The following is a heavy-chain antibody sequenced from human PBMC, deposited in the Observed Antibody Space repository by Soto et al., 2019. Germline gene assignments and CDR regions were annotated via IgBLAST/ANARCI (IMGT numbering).Heavy chain of an antibody. D-gene: IGHD6-19*01. CDR3: ARDRAVSARGSFDY. Sequence: QVQLQESGPGLVEPSGTLSLTCAVSGGSVSDTNWWSWVRQPPGKGLEWIGEIYHSGSPYYNPSLKSRVTISVDKSKNQFSLRLTSVTAADTAVYFCARDRAVSARGSFDYWGQGTLVTVSS. CDR2: IYHSGSP. CDR1: GGSVSDTNW. J-gene: IGHJ4*02. V-gene: IGHV4-4*02.